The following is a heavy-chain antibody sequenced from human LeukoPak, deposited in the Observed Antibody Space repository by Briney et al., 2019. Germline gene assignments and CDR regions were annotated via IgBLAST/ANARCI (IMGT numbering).Heavy chain of an antibody. J-gene: IGHJ4*02. D-gene: IGHD1-1*01. Sequence: GGSLRLSCTASVFTFSDYAMHWVRQAPGKGLEWVAVISDDGRNKYYADSVKGRFTISRDNSKNTLSLQMNSLRDEDTAIYYCARGRVRSDRTAPEYWGQGTLVTVSS. V-gene: IGHV3-30*03. CDR3: ARGRVRSDRTAPEY. CDR1: VFTFSDYA. CDR2: ISDDGRNK.